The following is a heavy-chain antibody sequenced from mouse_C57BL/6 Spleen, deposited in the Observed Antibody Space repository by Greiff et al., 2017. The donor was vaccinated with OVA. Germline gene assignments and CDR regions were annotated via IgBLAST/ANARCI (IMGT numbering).Heavy chain of an antibody. J-gene: IGHJ4*01. V-gene: IGHV5-17*01. D-gene: IGHD1-1*01. CDR1: GFTFSDYG. CDR3: ARDGSSPHYAMDY. CDR2: ISSGSSTN. Sequence: EVQGVESGGGLVKPGGSLKLSCAASGFTFSDYGMHWVRQAPEKGLEWVAYISSGSSTNYYADTVKGRFTISRDNAKHTLFLQMTSLRSEDTAMYYCARDGSSPHYAMDYWGQGTSVTVSS.